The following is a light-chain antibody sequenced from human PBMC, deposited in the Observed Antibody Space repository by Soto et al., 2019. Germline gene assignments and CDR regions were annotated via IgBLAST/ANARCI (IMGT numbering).Light chain of an antibody. CDR2: EVS. CDR3: SSYISSSTYV. V-gene: IGLV2-18*02. J-gene: IGLJ1*01. CDR1: SSDVGSYNR. Sequence: QSVLTQPPSVSGPPGQSVTISCTGTSSDVGSYNRVSWYQQPPGTAPKLLIYEVSNRPSGVPDRFSGSKSGNTASLTISGLQAEDEADYYCSSYISSSTYVLGSGTKVTVL.